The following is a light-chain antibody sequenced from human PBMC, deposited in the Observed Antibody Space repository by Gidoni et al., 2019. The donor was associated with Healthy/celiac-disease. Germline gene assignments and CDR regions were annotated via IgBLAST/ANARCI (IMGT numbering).Light chain of an antibody. CDR3: QQYYSYPYT. CDR1: QGISSY. J-gene: IGKJ2*01. V-gene: IGKV1-8*01. Sequence: AIRMTQSPSSFSASTGDRVTITCRASQGISSYLAWYQQKPGEAPKLLIYAASTLQSGVPSRFSGSGSGTDFTLTISCLQSEDFATYYCQQYYSYPYTCGQGTKLEIK. CDR2: AAS.